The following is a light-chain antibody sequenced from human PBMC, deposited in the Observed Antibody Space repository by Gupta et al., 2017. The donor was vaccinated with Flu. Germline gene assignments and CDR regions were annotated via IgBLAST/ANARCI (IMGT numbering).Light chain of an antibody. V-gene: IGKV4-1*01. CDR1: LSGLYSSNHKKY. CDR2: WAC. J-gene: IGKJ3*01. CDR3: QQDDSTPKT. Sequence: DLLLTHSPKSVSVSLGERATINCKFSLSGLYSSNHKKYLAWYHQKPGQPSKLLIYWACTRESGVPDRFSGRGSGTXFTLTIXSRQAEDVAVYSCQQDDSTPKTFGXGTKVDIK.